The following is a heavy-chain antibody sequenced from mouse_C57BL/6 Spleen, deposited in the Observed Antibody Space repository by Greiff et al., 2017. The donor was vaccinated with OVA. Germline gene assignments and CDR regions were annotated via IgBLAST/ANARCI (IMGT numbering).Heavy chain of an antibody. J-gene: IGHJ1*03. Sequence: DVMLVESGGGLVQPGGSLKLSCAASGFTFSDYYMYWVRQTPEKRLEWVAYISNGGGSTYYPDTVKGRFTISRDNAKNTLYLQMSRLKSEDTAMYYCARRGVLGSLDVWGTGTTVTVSS. V-gene: IGHV5-12*01. CDR3: ARRGVLGSLDV. CDR2: ISNGGGST. CDR1: GFTFSDYY.